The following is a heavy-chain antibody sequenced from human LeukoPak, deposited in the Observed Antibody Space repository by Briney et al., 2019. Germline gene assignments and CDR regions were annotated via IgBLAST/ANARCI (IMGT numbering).Heavy chain of an antibody. V-gene: IGHV1-69*05. CDR3: AKGDSGYDYGFDN. Sequence: SVKVSCKASGGTFSSHAISWVRQAPGQGLEWVGGIIPIFGTTNYAQKFQGGVTITTDESTSTGYMELRSLRSDDTAVYYCAKGDSGYDYGFDNWGQGTLVTVSS. D-gene: IGHD5-12*01. CDR1: GGTFSSHA. CDR2: IIPIFGTT. J-gene: IGHJ4*02.